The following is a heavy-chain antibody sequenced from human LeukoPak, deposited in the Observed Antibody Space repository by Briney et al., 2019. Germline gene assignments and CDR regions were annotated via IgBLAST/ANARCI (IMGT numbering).Heavy chain of an antibody. D-gene: IGHD6-13*01. CDR3: ARDSAGNDY. J-gene: IGHJ4*02. CDR1: GFTFSTYW. CDR2: IKQDGSEK. Sequence: GSLRLSCAASGFTFSTYWMSWVRQAPGKGLEWVANIKQDGSEKYYIDSVKGRFTISRDNAKNSLYLQMNSLRAEDTAMYYCARDSAGNDYWGQGTLVTVSS. V-gene: IGHV3-7*01.